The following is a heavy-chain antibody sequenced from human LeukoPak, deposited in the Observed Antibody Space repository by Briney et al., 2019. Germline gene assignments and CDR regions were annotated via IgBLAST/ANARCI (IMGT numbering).Heavy chain of an antibody. D-gene: IGHD6-19*01. V-gene: IGHV3-23*01. J-gene: IGHJ5*02. CDR3: AKDKGYSSGWYLLDP. CDR2: ISGSGGST. Sequence: QTGGSLRLSCAASGFTFSSYAMSWVRQAPGKGLEWVSAISGSGGSTYYADSVKGRFTISRDNSKNTLYLQMNNLRDEDTAVYYCAKDKGYSSGWYLLDPWGQGTLVTVSS. CDR1: GFTFSSYA.